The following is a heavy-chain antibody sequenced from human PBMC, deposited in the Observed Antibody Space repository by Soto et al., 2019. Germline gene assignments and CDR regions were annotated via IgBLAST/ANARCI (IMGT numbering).Heavy chain of an antibody. CDR2: ISHLGGST. CDR1: GYTFIDHR. D-gene: IGHD6-13*01. Sequence: QYGAEVKKPGASVKVSCKASGYTFIDHRINWLRQHPGQGLEWMGWISHLGGSTMFSQKFSGRVAMTSDTTTPTVNLELTRLTSDDTAVYYCARDPWAAPGTGNWFDPWGQGTSVTVSS. J-gene: IGHJ5*02. CDR3: ARDPWAAPGTGNWFDP. V-gene: IGHV1-2*02.